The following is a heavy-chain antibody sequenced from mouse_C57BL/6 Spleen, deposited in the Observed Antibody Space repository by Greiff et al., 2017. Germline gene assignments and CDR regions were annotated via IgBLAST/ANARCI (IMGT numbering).Heavy chain of an antibody. CDR3: ARREGYDGLFDY. CDR2: IYPGSGNS. Sequence: VQLQQSGAELVRPGASVKLSCKASGYTFTDYYINWVKQRPGQGLEWIARIYPGSGNSYYNEKFKGKATLTAEKSSSTAYMQLSSLTSEDSAVYFCARREGYDGLFDYWGQGTTLTVSS. J-gene: IGHJ2*01. CDR1: GYTFTDYY. D-gene: IGHD3-1*01. V-gene: IGHV1-76*01.